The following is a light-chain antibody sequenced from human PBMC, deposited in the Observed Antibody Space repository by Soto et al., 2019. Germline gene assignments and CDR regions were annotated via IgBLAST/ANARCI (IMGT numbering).Light chain of an antibody. V-gene: IGKV3-20*01. CDR2: GAS. J-gene: IGKJ3*01. Sequence: EIVLTQSPGTLSLSPGESATLSCRASQSVSSPYLAWYQQKPGQAPRLLIYGASSRATGIPDRFSGSGSGTDFTLTISRLEPEDSAVYYCQQYGSSLFTFGPGTKVDIK. CDR3: QQYGSSLFT. CDR1: QSVSSPY.